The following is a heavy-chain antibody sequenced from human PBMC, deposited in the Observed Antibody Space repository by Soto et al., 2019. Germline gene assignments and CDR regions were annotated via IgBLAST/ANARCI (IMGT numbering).Heavy chain of an antibody. Sequence: ASVKVSCKASGYTFTGYYMHWVRQAPGQGLEWMGWINPNSGGTNYAQKFQGRVTMTRDTSISTAYMELSRLRSDDTAVYYCARDKSSSGWYGGVDYWGQGTLVTVSS. CDR1: GYTFTGYY. CDR3: ARDKSSSGWYGGVDY. J-gene: IGHJ4*02. CDR2: INPNSGGT. V-gene: IGHV1-2*02. D-gene: IGHD6-19*01.